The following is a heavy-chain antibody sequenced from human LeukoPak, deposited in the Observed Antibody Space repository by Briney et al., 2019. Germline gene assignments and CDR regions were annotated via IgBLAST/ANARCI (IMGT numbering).Heavy chain of an antibody. V-gene: IGHV3-21*01. D-gene: IGHD4-23*01. CDR1: GFTFSSYS. CDR3: ARASGNSVSDFDY. J-gene: IGHJ4*02. CDR2: ISSSSSYI. Sequence: GGSLRLSCAASGFTFSSYSMNWVRQAPGKGLEWVSSISSSSSYIYYADSVKGRFTISRDNAKNSLYLQMNSLRAEDTALYYCARASGNSVSDFDYWGQGTLVTVSS.